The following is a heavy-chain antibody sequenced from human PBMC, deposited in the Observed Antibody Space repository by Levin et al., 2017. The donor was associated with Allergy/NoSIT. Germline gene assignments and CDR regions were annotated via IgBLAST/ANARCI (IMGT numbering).Heavy chain of an antibody. V-gene: IGHV4-30-4*01. J-gene: IGHJ3*02. Sequence: SQTLSLTCTVSGGSISSGDYYWSWIRQPPGKGLEWIGYIYYSGSTYYNPSLKSRVTISVDTSKNQFSLKLSSVTAADTAVYYCARGKTVTTVTTFWVSGAFDIWGQGTMVTVSS. CDR3: ARGKTVTTVTTFWVSGAFDI. CDR1: GGSISSGDYY. D-gene: IGHD4-17*01. CDR2: IYYSGST.